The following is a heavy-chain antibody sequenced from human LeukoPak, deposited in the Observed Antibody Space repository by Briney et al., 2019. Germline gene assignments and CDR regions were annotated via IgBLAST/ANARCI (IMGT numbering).Heavy chain of an antibody. J-gene: IGHJ4*02. V-gene: IGHV4-39*07. CDR3: ARLSGSYYPDY. Sequence: SETLSLTCTVSGGSISSSSYYWGWIRQPPGKGLEWIGSIFYSGSTSYNPSLKSRVTISVDTSKNQFSLKLSSVTAADTAVYYCARLSGSYYPDYWGQGTLVTVSS. CDR1: GGSISSSSYY. CDR2: IFYSGST. D-gene: IGHD1-26*01.